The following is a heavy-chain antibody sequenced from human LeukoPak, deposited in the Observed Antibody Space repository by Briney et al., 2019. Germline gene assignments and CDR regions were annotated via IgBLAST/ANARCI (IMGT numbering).Heavy chain of an antibody. Sequence: SETLSLTCTVSGGSISSYYWSWIRQPPGKGLEWIGYIYYSGSTNYNPSLKSRVTISVDTSKNQFSLKLSSVTAADTAVYYCAREPILLWFGGEYFDYWGQGTLVTVSS. D-gene: IGHD3-10*01. V-gene: IGHV4-59*12. CDR3: AREPILLWFGGEYFDY. CDR2: IYYSGST. J-gene: IGHJ4*02. CDR1: GGSISSYY.